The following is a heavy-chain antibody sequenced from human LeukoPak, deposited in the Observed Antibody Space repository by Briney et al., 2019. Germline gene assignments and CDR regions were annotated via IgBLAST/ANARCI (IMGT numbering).Heavy chain of an antibody. J-gene: IGHJ4*02. CDR1: GGSISSYY. V-gene: IGHV4-59*01. Sequence: PSETLSLTCTVSGGSISSYYWSWIRQPPGKGLEWIGYIYYSRSTNYNPSLKSRVTISVDTSKNQFSLKLSSVTAADTAVYYCAREYYYGSGSSFDYWGQGTLVTVSS. CDR3: AREYYYGSGSSFDY. CDR2: IYYSRST. D-gene: IGHD3-10*01.